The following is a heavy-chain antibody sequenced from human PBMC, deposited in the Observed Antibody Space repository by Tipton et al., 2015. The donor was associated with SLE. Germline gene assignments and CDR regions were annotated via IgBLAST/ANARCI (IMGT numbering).Heavy chain of an antibody. CDR1: GGSISSYY. CDR3: ARDQSAAHNWFDP. V-gene: IGHV4-59*01. D-gene: IGHD6-6*01. J-gene: IGHJ5*02. Sequence: TLSLTCTVSGGSISSYYWSWIRQPPGKGLEWIGHIYYSGSTNYNPSLKSRVTISVDTSKNQFSLKLSSVTAADTAVYYCARDQSAAHNWFDPWGQGTLVTVSS. CDR2: IYYSGST.